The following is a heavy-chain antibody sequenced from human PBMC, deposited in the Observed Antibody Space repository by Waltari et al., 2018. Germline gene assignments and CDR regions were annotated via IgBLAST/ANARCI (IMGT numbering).Heavy chain of an antibody. CDR3: ASTVYYDSSGWTYYFDY. CDR2: IYYGGST. J-gene: IGHJ4*02. D-gene: IGHD3-22*01. V-gene: IGHV4-39*01. Sequence: QLQLQESGPGLVKPSETLSLPCTVSGGYISSSSYYWGWLRQPPGKGLELLGSIYYGGSTYYNPSLKSRVTISVDTSKNQFSLKLSSVTAADTAVYYCASTVYYDSSGWTYYFDYWGQGTLVTVSS. CDR1: GGYISSSSYY.